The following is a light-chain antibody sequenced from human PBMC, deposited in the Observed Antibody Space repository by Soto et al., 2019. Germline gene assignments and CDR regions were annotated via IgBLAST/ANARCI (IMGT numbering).Light chain of an antibody. CDR3: CSYAGRSTVI. J-gene: IGLJ2*01. Sequence: QSALTQPASVSGSPGQSITIFCTGTSGDIGTYNLVSCYQQYPVRAPQLIIFEGNKRPSGVSNRFSASKSGNTASLAISGLQAEDDADYHCCSYAGRSTVICGGGTKVTVL. CDR1: SGDIGTYNL. V-gene: IGLV2-23*01. CDR2: EGN.